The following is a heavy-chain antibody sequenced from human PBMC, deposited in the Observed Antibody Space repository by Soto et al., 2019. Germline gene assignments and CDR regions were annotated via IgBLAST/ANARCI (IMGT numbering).Heavy chain of an antibody. Sequence: EVQLVESGRGLVQPGGSLRLSCAPSGFTVSSNYMSWVRQAPGKGLEWVSVIYSGGSTYYADSVKGRFTISRDNSKNTLYLQMNSLRAEDTAVYYCASVDTSMVRRVYFQHWGQGTLVTVSS. CDR3: ASVDTSMVRRVYFQH. D-gene: IGHD5-18*01. V-gene: IGHV3-66*01. J-gene: IGHJ1*01. CDR2: IYSGGST. CDR1: GFTVSSNY.